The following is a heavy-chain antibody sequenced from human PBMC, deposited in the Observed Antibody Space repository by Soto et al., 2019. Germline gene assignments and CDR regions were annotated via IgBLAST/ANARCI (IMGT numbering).Heavy chain of an antibody. CDR1: GFTFSSYA. CDR3: AEGHSGTPVNWFDP. J-gene: IGHJ5*02. V-gene: IGHV3-23*01. D-gene: IGHD3-10*01. Sequence: SGGSLRLSCAASGFTFSSYAMSWVRQAPGKGLEWVSAISGSGGSTYYADSVKGRFTISRDNSKNTLYLQMNSLRAEDTAVYYCAEGHSGTPVNWFDPWGQGTLVTV. CDR2: ISGSGGST.